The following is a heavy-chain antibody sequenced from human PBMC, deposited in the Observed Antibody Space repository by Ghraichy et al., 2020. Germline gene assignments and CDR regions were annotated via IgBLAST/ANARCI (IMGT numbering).Heavy chain of an antibody. V-gene: IGHV3-23*01. CDR1: GFTFSSYA. D-gene: IGHD4-17*01. CDR2: ISGSGGST. J-gene: IGHJ6*02. Sequence: GGSLRLSCAASGFTFSSYAMSWVRQAPGKGLEWVSAISGSGGSTYYADSVKGRFTIFRDNSKNTLYLQMNSLRAEDTAVYYCATIPPTVTSKDGMDVWGQGTTVTVSS. CDR3: ATIPPTVTSKDGMDV.